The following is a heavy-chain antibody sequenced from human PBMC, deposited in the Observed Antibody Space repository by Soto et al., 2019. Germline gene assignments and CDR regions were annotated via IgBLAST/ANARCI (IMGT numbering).Heavy chain of an antibody. D-gene: IGHD6-19*01. V-gene: IGHV2-5*02. J-gene: IGHJ4*02. CDR1: GFSLRTSGVG. CDR3: AHRRAYSSGWEIDY. CDR2: IYWDDDK. Sequence: APTLVNPTHTLTLTCTFSGFSLRTSGVGVGWIRQPPGKALEWLALIYWDDDKSYSPSLKSRLTITKHTSKNQVVITMNNMDPVDTATYYCAHRRAYSSGWEIDYWGQGSLVTVSS.